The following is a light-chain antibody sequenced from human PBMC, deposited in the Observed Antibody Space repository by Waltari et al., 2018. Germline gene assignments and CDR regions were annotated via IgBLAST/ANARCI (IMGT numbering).Light chain of an antibody. Sequence: IQLPQPPASRSASVGDRVPITCRASQGISDFLAWYQQKPGKAPKLLIYAASTLQSGVPSRFSGSGSGTDFTLTITSLQPEDFATYYCQLLNSSQWTFGQGTKVEIK. J-gene: IGKJ1*01. CDR2: AAS. CDR1: QGISDF. V-gene: IGKV1-9*01. CDR3: QLLNSSQWT.